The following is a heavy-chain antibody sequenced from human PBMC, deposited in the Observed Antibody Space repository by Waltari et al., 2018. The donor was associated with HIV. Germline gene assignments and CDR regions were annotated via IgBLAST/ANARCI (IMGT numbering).Heavy chain of an antibody. V-gene: IGHV3-21*04. J-gene: IGHJ4*02. CDR2: IRRGNNEK. CDR1: GFELRHYS. Sequence: KTGGSIRLTCEASGFELRHYSMNWVRQSPMRGLEWVASIRRGNNEKHYLDSVRGRFAISRDISESSVYLQMESLKEDDTATYFCVRDDPGYGPIDYWGQGTLVTV. CDR3: VRDDPGYGPIDY. D-gene: IGHD3-16*01.